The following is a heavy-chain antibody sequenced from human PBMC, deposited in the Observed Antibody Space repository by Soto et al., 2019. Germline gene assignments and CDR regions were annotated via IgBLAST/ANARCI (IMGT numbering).Heavy chain of an antibody. J-gene: IGHJ4*02. CDR1: GYSFTTYA. CDR3: ARNVVATIQLDY. D-gene: IGHD5-12*01. Sequence: ASVKVSCKASGYSFTTYAMHWVRQAPGQRLEWMGWIDVGNGNTKYSQKFQGRVTMTRYTSANTAYMELSSLTSEDTAVYYCARNVVATIQLDYWGQGTLVTVSS. V-gene: IGHV1-3*01. CDR2: IDVGNGNT.